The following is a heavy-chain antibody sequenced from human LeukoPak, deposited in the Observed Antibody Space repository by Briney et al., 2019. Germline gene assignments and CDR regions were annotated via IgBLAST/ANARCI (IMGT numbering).Heavy chain of an antibody. Sequence: PSETMSLTCAVSGGSISSGGYSWSWIRQPPGKGLEWIGYIYYSGSTYYNPSLKSRVTISVDTSKNQFSLKLSSVTAADTAVYYCARVRSYGLDAFDIWGQGTMVTVSS. CDR1: GGSISSGGYS. V-gene: IGHV4-30-4*07. CDR2: IYYSGST. D-gene: IGHD4-17*01. CDR3: ARVRSYGLDAFDI. J-gene: IGHJ3*02.